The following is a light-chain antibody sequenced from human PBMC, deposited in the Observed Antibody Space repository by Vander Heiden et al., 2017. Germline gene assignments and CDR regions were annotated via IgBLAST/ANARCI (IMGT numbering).Light chain of an antibody. CDR1: SLSSYY. CDR2: GNN. Sequence: SSELTQDPAVSVALGQTVRITCQGDSLSSYYASWYQQKPGQALVLVIYGNNNRPSGVPDLFSGSSSGNTASLTIPGAQAEDEADYYCNSPDSSGWVFGGGTKLTVL. J-gene: IGLJ3*02. V-gene: IGLV3-19*01. CDR3: NSPDSSGWV.